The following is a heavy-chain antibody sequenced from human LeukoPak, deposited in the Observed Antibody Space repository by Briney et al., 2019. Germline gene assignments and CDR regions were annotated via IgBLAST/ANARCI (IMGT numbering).Heavy chain of an antibody. J-gene: IGHJ4*02. CDR2: INTDGTVT. CDR3: ATKQWLAPPPDS. CDR1: VFTFNMYW. V-gene: IGHV3-74*01. D-gene: IGHD6-19*01. Sequence: PGGSLRLSCAASVFTFNMYWMLWVRQAPGKGLESVSRINTDGTVTIYADSVKGRFTVSRDNADNTMFLQMNSVRDEDTAVYYCATKQWLAPPPDSWGQGTPVTVSS.